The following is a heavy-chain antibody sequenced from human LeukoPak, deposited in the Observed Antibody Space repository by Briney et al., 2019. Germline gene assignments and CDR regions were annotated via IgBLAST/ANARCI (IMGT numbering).Heavy chain of an antibody. CDR3: ARDTLGEGEDANYAVYYFDY. J-gene: IGHJ4*02. Sequence: GGSLRLSCAASGFTLSSYEMNWVRQAPGKGLEWVSYISSSGGTIYYADSVKGRFTISRDNAKNSVYLQMNSLRADDTAFYYCARDTLGEGEDANYAVYYFDYWGQGTVVTVSS. D-gene: IGHD4/OR15-4a*01. CDR2: ISSSGGTI. CDR1: GFTLSSYE. V-gene: IGHV3-48*03.